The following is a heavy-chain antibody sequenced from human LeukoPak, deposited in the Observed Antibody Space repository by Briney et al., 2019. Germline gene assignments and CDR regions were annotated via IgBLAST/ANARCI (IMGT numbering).Heavy chain of an antibody. Sequence: GGSLRLSCAASGFTFSSYSMNWVRQAPGKELEWVSYISSSSSTIYYADSVRGRFTISRDNAKNSLYLQMNSLRAEDTAVYYCARYRSGYYFDYWGQGTLVTVSS. CDR2: ISSSSSTI. V-gene: IGHV3-48*01. D-gene: IGHD3-10*01. J-gene: IGHJ4*02. CDR1: GFTFSSYS. CDR3: ARYRSGYYFDY.